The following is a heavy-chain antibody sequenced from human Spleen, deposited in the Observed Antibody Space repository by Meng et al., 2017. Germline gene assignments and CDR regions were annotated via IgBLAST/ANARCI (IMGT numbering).Heavy chain of an antibody. J-gene: IGHJ4*02. CDR3: AKVSHYGDYDPNYFEY. CDR1: GFTFSSCG. Sequence: GESLKISCATSGFTFSSCGMSWVRQAPGKGLEWVSTIRSDGTETHYADSVKGRFTISRDNSKNTLSLQMNSLRAEDTAVYYCAKVSHYGDYDPNYFEYWGQGTLVTVSS. V-gene: IGHV3-23*01. CDR2: IRSDGTET. D-gene: IGHD4-17*01.